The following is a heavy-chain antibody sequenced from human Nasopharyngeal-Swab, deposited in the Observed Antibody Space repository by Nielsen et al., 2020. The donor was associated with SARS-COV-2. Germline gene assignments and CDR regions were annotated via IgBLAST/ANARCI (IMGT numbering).Heavy chain of an antibody. D-gene: IGHD3-10*01. Sequence: GESLKISCAASGFTFSSYSMSWLRQAPGKGLEWVSTITGNGDTTYYADSVKGRFTISRDNSENTVYLQMNSLSPEDTGLYYCAREVGTVPWFGGTPWGRGTLVTVSS. V-gene: IGHV3-23*01. CDR3: AREVGTVPWFGGTP. J-gene: IGHJ5*02. CDR1: GFTFSSYS. CDR2: ITGNGDTT.